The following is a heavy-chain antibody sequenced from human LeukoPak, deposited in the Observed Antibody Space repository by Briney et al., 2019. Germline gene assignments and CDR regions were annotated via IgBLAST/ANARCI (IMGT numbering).Heavy chain of an antibody. V-gene: IGHV3-30*04. Sequence: GRSLRLSCTASGITFNTYAMQWVRQAPGKGLEWLAAISYDGSNKYYADSVKGRFTISRDNSKNTLYLQMNSLRAEDTAVYYCAKADYYDSSGYYLYYFDCWGQGTLVTVSS. CDR3: AKADYYDSSGYYLYYFDC. D-gene: IGHD3-22*01. J-gene: IGHJ4*02. CDR1: GITFNTYA. CDR2: ISYDGSNK.